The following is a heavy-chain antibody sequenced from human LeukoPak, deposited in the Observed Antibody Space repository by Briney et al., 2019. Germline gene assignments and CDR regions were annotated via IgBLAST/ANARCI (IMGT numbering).Heavy chain of an antibody. D-gene: IGHD1-14*01. CDR3: ARTGSYNPYDWFDP. V-gene: IGHV4-59*08. J-gene: IGHJ5*02. CDR1: GGSISSNY. Sequence: PSETLSLTCTVSGGSISSNYWSWIRQPPGKGLEWIGYVYYSGSTTYNPSLKSRVTISVDTSKKQFSLSLSSVTAADTAVYYCARTGSYNPYDWFDPWGQGTLVTVSS. CDR2: VYYSGST.